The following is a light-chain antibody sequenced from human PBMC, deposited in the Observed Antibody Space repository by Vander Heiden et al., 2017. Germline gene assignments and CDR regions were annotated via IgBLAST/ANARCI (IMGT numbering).Light chain of an antibody. V-gene: IGLV3-1*01. Sequence: SYELTQPPSVSMSPGQTARITCSGATLGGKYVCWYQQRPGQSPVLVIYQDNKRPSVLPERFSGANSGNTATLTISGTQAVDEADYYCQAWDNSIAVFGGGTRLTVL. J-gene: IGLJ2*01. CDR2: QDN. CDR3: QAWDNSIAV. CDR1: TLGGKY.